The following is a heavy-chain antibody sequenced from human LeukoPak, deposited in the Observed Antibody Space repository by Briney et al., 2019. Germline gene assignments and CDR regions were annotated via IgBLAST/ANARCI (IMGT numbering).Heavy chain of an antibody. CDR3: AKAGEVPAAIPDY. CDR2: IYSGGYT. V-gene: IGHV3-53*05. J-gene: IGHJ4*02. D-gene: IGHD2-2*01. CDR1: GFTVSSNY. Sequence: GGSLRLSCAVSGFTVSSNYMSWVGQAPGKGLEWVSIIYSGGYTFYADSVKGRFTISRDNSKNTLYLQMNSLRAEDTAVYYCAKAGEVPAAIPDYWGQGTLVTVPS.